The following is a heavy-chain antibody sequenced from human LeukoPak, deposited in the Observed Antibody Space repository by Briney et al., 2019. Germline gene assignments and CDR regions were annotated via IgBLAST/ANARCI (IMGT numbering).Heavy chain of an antibody. V-gene: IGHV3-48*03. J-gene: IGHJ4*02. CDR1: GFTFSSYE. CDR2: ISSSGSTI. Sequence: GGSLRLSCAASGFTFSSYEMNWVRQAPGKGLEWVSYISSSGSTIYYADSVKGRFTISRDNAKNSLYLQMNSLRAEDTAVYYCARDQYFGALDYSGQGTLVTVSP. CDR3: ARDQYFGALDY. D-gene: IGHD3-9*01.